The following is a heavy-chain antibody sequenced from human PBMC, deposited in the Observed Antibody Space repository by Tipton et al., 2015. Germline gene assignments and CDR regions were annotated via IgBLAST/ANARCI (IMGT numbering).Heavy chain of an antibody. D-gene: IGHD1-1*01. CDR2: VYYSGNT. CDR3: AGRDVQAIDV. V-gene: IGHV4-39*07. J-gene: IGHJ6*02. Sequence: TLSLTCTVSGDSISSDYWGWIRQPPGKGLEWIGSVYYSGNTYYNPSLKSRVTISVDTSKNQFSLKLSSVTAADTAVYYCAGRDVQAIDVWGQGTTVTASS. CDR1: GDSISSDY.